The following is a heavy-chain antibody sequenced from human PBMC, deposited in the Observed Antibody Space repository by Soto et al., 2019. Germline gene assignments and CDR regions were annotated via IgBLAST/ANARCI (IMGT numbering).Heavy chain of an antibody. Sequence: VQLVESGGGVVQPGRSLRLSCAASGFTFSDYAMHWVRQAPGKGLECVAVVSHDGRNTHYADSVKGRFTISRDSSKDTVSLEVTSLRAEDKAVYYCAKGGRQWLVTSDFNYWGQGALVTGSS. D-gene: IGHD6-19*01. CDR2: VSHDGRNT. CDR1: GFTFSDYA. CDR3: AKGGRQWLVTSDFNY. J-gene: IGHJ4*02. V-gene: IGHV3-30*18.